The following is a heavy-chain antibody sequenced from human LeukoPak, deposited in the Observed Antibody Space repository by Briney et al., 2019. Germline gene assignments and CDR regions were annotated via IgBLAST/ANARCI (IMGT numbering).Heavy chain of an antibody. CDR2: IKHDGSDK. CDR3: ARGGHRQKEF. D-gene: IGHD3-10*01. J-gene: IGHJ4*02. V-gene: IGHV3-7*01. CDR1: GFTFSNYW. Sequence: SGGSLRLSCSASGFTFSNYWMTWVRQSPGKGLEWVAIIKHDGSDKYCVDSAKGRFTISRDNAKNSLYLQMSSLRAEDTAVYYCARGGHRQKEFWGQGTLVTVSS.